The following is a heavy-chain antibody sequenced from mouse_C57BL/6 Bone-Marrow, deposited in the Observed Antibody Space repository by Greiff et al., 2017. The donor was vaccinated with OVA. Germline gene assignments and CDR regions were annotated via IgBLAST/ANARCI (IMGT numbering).Heavy chain of an antibody. D-gene: IGHD1-1*01. CDR1: GFTFSSYA. J-gene: IGHJ1*03. CDR3: ARDNGSRYGRYFDV. Sequence: EVKLVESGGGLVKPGGSLKLSCAASGFTFSSYAMSWVRQTPEKRLEWVATISDGGSYTYYPDNVKGRFTISRDNAKNNLYLQMSHLKSEDTAMDYCARDNGSRYGRYFDVWGTGTTVTVSS. CDR2: ISDGGSYT. V-gene: IGHV5-4*01.